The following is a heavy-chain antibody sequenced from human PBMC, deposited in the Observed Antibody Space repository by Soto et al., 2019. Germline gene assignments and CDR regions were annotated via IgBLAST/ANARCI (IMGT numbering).Heavy chain of an antibody. CDR2: ISTYNGDA. Sequence: QVQLVQSGAEVRKPGASVKVSCKTSGYTFSRSGISWVRQAPGQGLEWMGWISTYNGDANYAQKLQGRVTMTTDTSTSTAFMELGSLTSDDTGVYFCARSGSVPFYYYGLDVWGQGTTVTVSS. J-gene: IGHJ6*02. D-gene: IGHD1-26*01. CDR1: GYTFSRSG. V-gene: IGHV1-18*01. CDR3: ARSGSVPFYYYGLDV.